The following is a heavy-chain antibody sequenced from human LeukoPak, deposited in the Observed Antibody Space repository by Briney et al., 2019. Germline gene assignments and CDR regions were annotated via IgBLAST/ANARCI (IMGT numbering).Heavy chain of an antibody. D-gene: IGHD2-2*01. V-gene: IGHV4-4*07. CDR1: GGSISSYY. J-gene: IGHJ5*02. Sequence: SETLSLTCTVSGGSISSYYWNCIRQSAGKGLEWIGRIYTSGSTNYNPSLKSRVTMSIDTSENQFSLKLSSVTAADTAVYYCARGSQVPVYPNPYNWFDPWGQGTLVTVSS. CDR2: IYTSGST. CDR3: ARGSQVPVYPNPYNWFDP.